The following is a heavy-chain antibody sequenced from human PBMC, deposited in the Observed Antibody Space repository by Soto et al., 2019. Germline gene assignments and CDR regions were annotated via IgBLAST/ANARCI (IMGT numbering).Heavy chain of an antibody. CDR1: GFTFTNAW. CDR2: IKSKADGGTA. V-gene: IGHV3-15*01. CDR3: ASSDYSSFRY. J-gene: IGHJ4*02. Sequence: EVQLVESGGGLVKPGGSLRLSCAASGFTFTNAWMSWVRQAPGKGLDWVGRIKSKADGGTADYAAPVKGRFTISRDDSKNTLYLQMNSLRVEDTAVYYCASSDYSSFRYWGQGALVTVSS. D-gene: IGHD6-6*01.